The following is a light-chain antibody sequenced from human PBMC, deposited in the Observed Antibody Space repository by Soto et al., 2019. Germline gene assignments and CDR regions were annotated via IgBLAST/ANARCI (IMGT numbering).Light chain of an antibody. CDR2: AAS. CDR3: QQGYSSAIT. Sequence: DIQMTQSPSSLSSSLGDTVAITCPASQSIGKHLNWYQQKPGKAPKFLIYAASSLQSGVPSRFSGSGSGTDFTLTVNSLQPEDFATYYCQQGYSSAITFGQGTRLEIK. J-gene: IGKJ5*01. V-gene: IGKV1-39*01. CDR1: QSIGKH.